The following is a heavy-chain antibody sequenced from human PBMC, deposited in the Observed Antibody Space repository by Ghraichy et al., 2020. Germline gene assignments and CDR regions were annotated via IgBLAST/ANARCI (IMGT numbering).Heavy chain of an antibody. CDR2: INHSGST. D-gene: IGHD4-11*01. V-gene: IGHV4-34*01. Sequence: SETLSLTCAVYGGSFSGYYWSWIRQPPGKGLEWIGEINHSGSTNYNPSLKSRVTISVDTSKNQFSLKLSSVTAADTAVYYCARNPNGSNLLDYWGQGTLVTVSS. J-gene: IGHJ4*02. CDR1: GGSFSGYY. CDR3: ARNPNGSNLLDY.